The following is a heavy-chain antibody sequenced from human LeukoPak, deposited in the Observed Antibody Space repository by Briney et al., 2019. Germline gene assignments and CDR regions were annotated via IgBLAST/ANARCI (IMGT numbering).Heavy chain of an antibody. D-gene: IGHD3-3*01. CDR2: ISGSGGST. V-gene: IGHV3-23*01. CDR3: AKPGYYDFWSGYPHFDY. J-gene: IGHJ4*02. Sequence: GGSLRLSCAASGFTFSSYAMSWVRQAPGKGLEWASAISGSGGSTYYADSVKGRFTISRDNSKNTLYLQMNSLRAEDTAVYYCAKPGYYDFWSGYPHFDYWGQGTLVTVSS. CDR1: GFTFSSYA.